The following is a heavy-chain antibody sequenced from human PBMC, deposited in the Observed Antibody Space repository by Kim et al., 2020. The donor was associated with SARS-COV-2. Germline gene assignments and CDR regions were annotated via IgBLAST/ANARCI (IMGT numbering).Heavy chain of an antibody. V-gene: IGHV3-23*01. Sequence: YYADSVKGRFTISRDNSKNTLYLQMNSMRAEDTAVYYCAKNPGVGGIYWGQGTLVTVSS. CDR3: AKNPGVGGIY. J-gene: IGHJ4*02. D-gene: IGHD2-8*01.